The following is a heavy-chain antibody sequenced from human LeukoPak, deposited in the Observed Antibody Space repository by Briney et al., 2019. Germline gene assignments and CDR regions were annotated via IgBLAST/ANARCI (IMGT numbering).Heavy chain of an antibody. Sequence: GGSLRLSCAASGFIFSTYAMSWVRQAPGKGLEWVSAISASGGSTYYADSVKGRFTISRDNSKNTLYLQMNSLRVEDTAVYYCAKEVYYFDTSGLYSFAFDIWGQGTMVTVPS. D-gene: IGHD3-22*01. V-gene: IGHV3-23*01. CDR1: GFIFSTYA. CDR2: ISASGGST. J-gene: IGHJ3*02. CDR3: AKEVYYFDTSGLYSFAFDI.